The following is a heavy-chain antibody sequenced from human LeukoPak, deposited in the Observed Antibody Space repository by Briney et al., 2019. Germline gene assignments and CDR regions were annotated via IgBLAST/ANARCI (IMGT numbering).Heavy chain of an antibody. Sequence: GGSLRLSCAASGFTFSSYSMNWVRQAPGKGLEWVSSISSSSSYIYYADSVKGRFTISRDNAENSLYLQMNSLRDEDTAGYYCARDPYSGGYGAYYYYYMDVWGKGTTVTVSS. CDR2: ISSSSSYI. CDR1: GFTFSSYS. V-gene: IGHV3-21*01. D-gene: IGHD6-19*01. J-gene: IGHJ6*03. CDR3: ARDPYSGGYGAYYYYYMDV.